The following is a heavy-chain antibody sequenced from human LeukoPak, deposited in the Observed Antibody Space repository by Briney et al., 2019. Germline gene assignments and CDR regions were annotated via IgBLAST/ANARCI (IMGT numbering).Heavy chain of an antibody. CDR2: IYYTGST. V-gene: IGHV4-59*08. CDR1: GGSISSFY. CDR3: ASRTSGSYSGYYYMDV. D-gene: IGHD1-26*01. J-gene: IGHJ6*03. Sequence: PSETLSLTCTVSGGSISSFYWSWIRQPPGKGLEWIGYIYYTGSTNYNPSLKSRVTISIDTSKNQFSLRLTSVTAADTAVYYCASRTSGSYSGYYYMDVWGKGTTVTVSS.